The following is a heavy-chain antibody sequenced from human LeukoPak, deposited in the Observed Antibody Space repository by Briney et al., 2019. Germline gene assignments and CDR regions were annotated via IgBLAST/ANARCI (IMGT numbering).Heavy chain of an antibody. Sequence: SETLSLTCTVSVGSISSSRYYWGWSRQPPGRGLELIWRIYYSGSTYYSPSLESRVTLSVDTSRNQFSLKLRSVTAADTAVYYCVSQDKSGWYHFDKWGQATLVTVSS. CDR3: VSQDKSGWYHFDK. CDR1: VGSISSSRYY. V-gene: IGHV4-39*01. J-gene: IGHJ4*02. D-gene: IGHD6-19*01. CDR2: IYYSGST.